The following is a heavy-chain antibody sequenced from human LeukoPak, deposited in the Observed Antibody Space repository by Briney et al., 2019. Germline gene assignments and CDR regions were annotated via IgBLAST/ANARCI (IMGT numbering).Heavy chain of an antibody. D-gene: IGHD4-17*01. V-gene: IGHV5-51*01. Sequence: GESLQISCQGSGYRFTTYWIGWVRQMPGKGLEWMGIIYPSDSDTRYSPSFQGQVTISADKSISTAYLQWNSLKASDTAMYYCARLYGDADYWGQGTLVTVSS. CDR2: IYPSDSDT. CDR1: GYRFTTYW. J-gene: IGHJ4*02. CDR3: ARLYGDADY.